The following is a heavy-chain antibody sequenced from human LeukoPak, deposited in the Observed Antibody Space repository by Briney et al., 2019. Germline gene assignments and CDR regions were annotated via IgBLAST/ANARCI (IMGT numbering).Heavy chain of an antibody. CDR3: ATGPYGPRGSVWFDP. V-gene: IGHV1-24*01. CDR2: FDPEDGET. Sequence: ASVNVSCKVSGYTLTELSMHWVRQAPGKGREWMGGFDPEDGETIYAQKFQGRVTMTEDTSTDTAYMELSSLRSEDTAVYYCATGPYGPRGSVWFDPWGQGTLVTVSS. J-gene: IGHJ5*02. CDR1: GYTLTELS. D-gene: IGHD4-17*01.